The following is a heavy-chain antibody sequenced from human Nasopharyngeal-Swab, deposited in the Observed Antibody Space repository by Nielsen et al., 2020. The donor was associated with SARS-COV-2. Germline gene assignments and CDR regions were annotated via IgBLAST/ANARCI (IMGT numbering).Heavy chain of an antibody. CDR3: TKCPGSGSDEADY. J-gene: IGHJ4*02. D-gene: IGHD3-10*01. CDR1: GFTFEDYA. Sequence: SLKISCTASGFTFEDYAMNWVRQGPGKGLEWVSGISWNSGGIGYADSVKGRFTISRDNGKRSLYLQMNSLRTEDTALYYCTKCPGSGSDEADYWGQGTLVTVSS. V-gene: IGHV3-9*01. CDR2: ISWNSGGI.